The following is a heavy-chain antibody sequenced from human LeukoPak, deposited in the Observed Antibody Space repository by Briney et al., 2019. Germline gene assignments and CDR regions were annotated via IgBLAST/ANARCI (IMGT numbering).Heavy chain of an antibody. CDR3: ARVRGYSSGCFDY. Sequence: GGSLRLSCAASGFIFSCYAMSWVRQAPGKGLEWVSSISSSSSYIYYADSVKGRFTISRDNAKNSLYLQMNSLRAEDTAVYYCARVRGYSSGCFDYWGQGTLVTVPS. D-gene: IGHD6-19*01. CDR2: ISSSSSYI. V-gene: IGHV3-21*01. CDR1: GFIFSCYA. J-gene: IGHJ4*02.